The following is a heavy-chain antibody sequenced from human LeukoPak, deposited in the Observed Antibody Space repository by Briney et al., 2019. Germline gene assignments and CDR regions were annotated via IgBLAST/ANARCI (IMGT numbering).Heavy chain of an antibody. CDR1: GFTFSSYS. D-gene: IGHD6-19*01. CDR2: ISSSSSSYI. Sequence: GGSLRLSCAASGFTFSSYSMNWVRQAPGKGLEWVSSISSSSSSYIYYADSVKGRFTISRDNAKNSLYLQMNSLRAEDTAVYYCARVGGRIAVAGVSDYWGQGTLVTVSS. J-gene: IGHJ4*02. CDR3: ARVGGRIAVAGVSDY. V-gene: IGHV3-21*01.